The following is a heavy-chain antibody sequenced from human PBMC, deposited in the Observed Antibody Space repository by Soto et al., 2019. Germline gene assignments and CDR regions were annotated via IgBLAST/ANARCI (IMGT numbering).Heavy chain of an antibody. V-gene: IGHV5-51*03. Sequence: EVQLVQSGAEVKKPGQSLKISCKASAYSFSGSRINWVREMPGKGLEWMGTIYPGDSDVRYSPSFQGQVTISVDKSISIVYLQWSSLKASDTAIYYCARTDYDSGTFDSWGQGTLVTVSS. D-gene: IGHD3-10*01. CDR3: ARTDYDSGTFDS. J-gene: IGHJ4*02. CDR1: AYSFSGSR. CDR2: IYPGDSDV.